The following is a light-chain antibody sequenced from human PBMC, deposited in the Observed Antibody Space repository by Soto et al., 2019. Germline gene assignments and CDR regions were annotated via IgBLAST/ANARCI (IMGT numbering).Light chain of an antibody. Sequence: IVLPQSPATLSLSPGESATLSCRATRSVSSYLAWYQQKPGQAPRLLSYEASSRPTDIPARFSGSGSGTDFTLTISSLETEDFALYYCQQRSNWPITFGQGTRLEIK. V-gene: IGKV3-11*01. CDR3: QQRSNWPIT. J-gene: IGKJ5*01. CDR1: RSVSSY. CDR2: EAS.